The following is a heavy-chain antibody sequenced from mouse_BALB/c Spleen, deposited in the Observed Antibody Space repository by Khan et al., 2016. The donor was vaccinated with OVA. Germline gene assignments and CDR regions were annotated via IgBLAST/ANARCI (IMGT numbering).Heavy chain of an antibody. CDR2: IRSKSNKYAT. J-gene: IGHJ3*01. V-gene: IGHV10-1*02. D-gene: IGHD1-2*01. Sequence: EVQLVESGGGLVQPKGSLKLSCATSGFTFNTYAMNWVRQAPGKGLEWVARIRSKSNKYATDYADAVKDRFTISRDDSQNMLYLQMNNLKTEDTDMYYCVRRDSDGYGGFPFWGQGTLVTVSA. CDR3: VRRDSDGYGGFPF. CDR1: GFTFNTYA.